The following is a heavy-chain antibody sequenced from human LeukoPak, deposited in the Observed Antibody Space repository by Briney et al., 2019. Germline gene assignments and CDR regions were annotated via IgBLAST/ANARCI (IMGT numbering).Heavy chain of an antibody. CDR3: ARGGLTYYDFWSGYRRYYYYGMDV. D-gene: IGHD3-3*01. Sequence: TSETLSLTCTVSGGSISSGDYYWSWIRQPPGKGLEWIGEINHSGSTNYNPSLKSRVTISVDTSKNQFSLKLSSVTAADTAVYYCARGGLTYYDFWSGYRRYYYYGMDVWGQGTTVTVSS. CDR2: INHSGST. J-gene: IGHJ6*02. V-gene: IGHV4-39*07. CDR1: GGSISSGDYY.